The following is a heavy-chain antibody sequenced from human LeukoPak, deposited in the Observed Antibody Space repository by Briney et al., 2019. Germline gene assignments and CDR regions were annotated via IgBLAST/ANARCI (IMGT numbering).Heavy chain of an antibody. CDR2: IYSGGST. Sequence: GGSLRLSCAASGFTVSSNYMSWVRQAPGKGLEWVSVIYSGGSTYYADSVKGRFTISRDNSKNILYLQMNSLRAEDTAVYYCAKGRSYNTWYDALDIWGQGTMVTVSS. D-gene: IGHD6-13*01. CDR3: AKGRSYNTWYDALDI. CDR1: GFTVSSNY. V-gene: IGHV3-53*01. J-gene: IGHJ3*02.